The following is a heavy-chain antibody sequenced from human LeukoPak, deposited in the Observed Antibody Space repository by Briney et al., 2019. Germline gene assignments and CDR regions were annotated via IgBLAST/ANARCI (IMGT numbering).Heavy chain of an antibody. CDR3: ARDSGHYSYGSDFDY. CDR2: ISYDGSKN. J-gene: IGHJ4*02. Sequence: GLEWGGXISYDGSKNYYAESVKGRFTISRDNSKKRLYLEMNRLRAEETAVYKCARDSGHYSYGSDFDYWGQGTLVTVSS. D-gene: IGHD5-18*01. V-gene: IGHV3-30-3*01.